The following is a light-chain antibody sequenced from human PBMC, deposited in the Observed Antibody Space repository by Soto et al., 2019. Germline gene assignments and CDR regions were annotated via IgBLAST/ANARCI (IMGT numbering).Light chain of an antibody. J-gene: IGKJ4*01. CDR1: QSISIY. CDR2: AAS. V-gene: IGKV1-39*01. Sequence: DIQMTQSPSSLSASVGDRVTITCRASQSISIYLNWYQQKPGKAPKVLIYAASSLQSGVPPRFSGSGSGTDFTLTISSLQPEDFATYYCQQLNSYPLTLGGGTKVDIK. CDR3: QQLNSYPLT.